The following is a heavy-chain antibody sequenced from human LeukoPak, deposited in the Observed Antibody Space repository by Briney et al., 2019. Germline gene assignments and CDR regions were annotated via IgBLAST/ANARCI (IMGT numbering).Heavy chain of an antibody. CDR2: ISGSGGST. D-gene: IGHD5-12*01. V-gene: IGHV3-23*01. CDR3: AKGRGGGYSGYDCLFDY. CDR1: GFTFSNYA. Sequence: GGSLRLSCAASGFTFSNYAMTWVRRAPGKGLEWVSAISGSGGSTYYADSVKGRFTISRDNSKNTLYLQMNSLRAEDTAVYYCAKGRGGGYSGYDCLFDYWGQGTLVTVSS. J-gene: IGHJ4*02.